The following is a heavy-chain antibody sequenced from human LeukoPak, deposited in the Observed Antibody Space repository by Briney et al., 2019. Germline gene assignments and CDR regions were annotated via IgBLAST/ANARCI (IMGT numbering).Heavy chain of an antibody. V-gene: IGHV3-7*04. CDR3: ARGVDV. J-gene: IGHJ6*02. Sequence: GGSLRLSCAASGFTFSGSAMHWVRQAPGKGLEWVANIKEDGSEKYYVDSVKGRFTISRDNAKNSLYLQMNSLRAEDTAVYYCARGVDVWGQGTTVTVS. CDR1: GFTFSGSA. CDR2: IKEDGSEK.